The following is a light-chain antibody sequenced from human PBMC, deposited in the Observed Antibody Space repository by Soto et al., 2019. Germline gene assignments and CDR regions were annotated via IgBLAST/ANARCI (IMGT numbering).Light chain of an antibody. CDR2: DAS. CDR3: QQSGST. J-gene: IGKJ2*02. Sequence: EIVMTQSPATLSVSPGERATLSCRASQSVSSSLAWYQQKPGQAPRLLIYDASTRATGIPARFSGSGSGTDFTLTISNLQSEDFAVYYCQQSGSTFGQGTKLEI. CDR1: QSVSSS. V-gene: IGKV3-15*01.